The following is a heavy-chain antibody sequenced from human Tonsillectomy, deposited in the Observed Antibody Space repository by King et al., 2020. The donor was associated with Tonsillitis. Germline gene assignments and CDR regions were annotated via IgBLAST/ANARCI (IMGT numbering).Heavy chain of an antibody. V-gene: IGHV3-53*04. CDR1: GFTVSSNH. CDR2: MYSGGST. D-gene: IGHD6-13*01. J-gene: IGHJ4*02. Sequence: EVQLVESGGGLVQPGGSLRLSCAASGFTVSSNHMGGVRQAPGRGLEWVSVMYSGGSTYYADSVKGRFTISRHNSKNTVYLQMNSLRTEDTAVYYCAREGIAAAGFTCWGQGTLVTVSP. CDR3: AREGIAAAGFTC.